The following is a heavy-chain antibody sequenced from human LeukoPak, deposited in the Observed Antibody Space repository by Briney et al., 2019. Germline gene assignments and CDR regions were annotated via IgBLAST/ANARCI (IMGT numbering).Heavy chain of an antibody. J-gene: IGHJ4*02. D-gene: IGHD3-22*01. CDR2: IYSGGGT. V-gene: IGHV3-53*01. CDR1: EFTVSSNY. CDR3: ARDRDYYDSSGYHY. Sequence: GGSLRLSCAASEFTVSSNYMSWVRQAPGKGLEWVSTIYSGGGTYYADSVKGRFTISRDNSGNTLYLQMNSLRAEDTAVYYCARDRDYYDSSGYHYWGQGTLVTVSS.